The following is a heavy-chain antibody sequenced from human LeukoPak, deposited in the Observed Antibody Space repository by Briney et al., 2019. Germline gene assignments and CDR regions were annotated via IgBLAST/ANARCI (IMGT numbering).Heavy chain of an antibody. Sequence: GGSLRLSCAASGFTFSSYAMHWVRQAPGKGLEWVAVISYDGSNKYYADSVKGRFTISRDNSKNTLHLQMNSLRAEDTAVYYCAREGYSYGDAFDYWGQGTLVTVSS. V-gene: IGHV3-30-3*01. J-gene: IGHJ4*02. CDR1: GFTFSSYA. D-gene: IGHD5-18*01. CDR3: AREGYSYGDAFDY. CDR2: ISYDGSNK.